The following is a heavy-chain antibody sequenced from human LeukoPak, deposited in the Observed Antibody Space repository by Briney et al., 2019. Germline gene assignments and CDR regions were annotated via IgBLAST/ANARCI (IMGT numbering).Heavy chain of an antibody. CDR1: GGSIKPYY. Sequence: SETLSLTCTVSGGSIKPYYWSWIRQPQGKGLEWIGYIYYSGITNYDSALKGRVTISVDTSKNQFSLRLTSVTASDTAVYYCARHDFYYWGQGSLVTVSS. J-gene: IGHJ4*02. CDR3: ARHDFYY. CDR2: IYYSGIT. V-gene: IGHV4-59*08.